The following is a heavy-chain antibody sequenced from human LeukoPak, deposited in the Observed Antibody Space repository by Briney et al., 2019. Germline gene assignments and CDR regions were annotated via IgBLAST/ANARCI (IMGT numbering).Heavy chain of an antibody. CDR1: GYTFTSYY. Sequence: ASVKVSCKASGYTFTSYYMHWVRQAPGQGLEWMGIINPSGGSTSYAQKFQGRVTMTRDTSTSTVYMELSSLRSEDTAVYYCARETVPGIAVAGTNLAFDIWGQGTMVTVSS. CDR3: ARETVPGIAVAGTNLAFDI. J-gene: IGHJ3*02. V-gene: IGHV1-46*01. CDR2: INPSGGST. D-gene: IGHD6-19*01.